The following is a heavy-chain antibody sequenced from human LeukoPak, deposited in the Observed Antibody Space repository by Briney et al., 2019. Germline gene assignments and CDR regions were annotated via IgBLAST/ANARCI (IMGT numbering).Heavy chain of an antibody. D-gene: IGHD6-6*01. CDR3: ARLSSIAARGPFDY. V-gene: IGHV4-39*01. CDR2: IYYSGST. CDR1: GGSISSSSYY. Sequence: PSETLSLTCTVSGGSISSSSYYWGWIRPPPGKGLEWIGSIYYSGSTYYNPSLKSRVTISVDTSKNQFSLKLSSVTAADTAVYYCARLSSIAARGPFDYWGQGTLVTVSS. J-gene: IGHJ4*02.